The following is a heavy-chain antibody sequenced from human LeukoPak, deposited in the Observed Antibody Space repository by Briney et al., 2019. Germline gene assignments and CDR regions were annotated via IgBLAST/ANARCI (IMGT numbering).Heavy chain of an antibody. V-gene: IGHV6-1*01. D-gene: IGHD6-19*01. J-gene: IGHJ4*02. CDR3: ARDFGTTGWHTFDY. Sequence: SQTLSLTCAVSGDSVSSKNGAWNWIRQSPSRGLEWQGRTYYRSKWYNDYAESMEGRMTISQDTSKNQYSLHLNSVTPDDTAVYYCARDFGTTGWHTFDYWGQGTLVTVSS. CDR2: TYYRSKWYN. CDR1: GDSVSSKNGA.